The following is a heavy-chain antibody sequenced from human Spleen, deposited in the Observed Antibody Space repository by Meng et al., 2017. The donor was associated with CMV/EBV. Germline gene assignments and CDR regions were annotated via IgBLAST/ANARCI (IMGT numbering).Heavy chain of an antibody. CDR2: IYYSGST. V-gene: IGHV4-30-4*01. CDR3: ARVGPRDTAMAQGWYFDL. D-gene: IGHD5-18*01. CDR1: ISSGDYY. J-gene: IGHJ2*01. Sequence: ISSGDYYWSRIRQPPGKGLEWIGYIYYSGSTYYNPSLKSRVTISVDTSKNQFSLKLSSVTAADTAVYYCARVGPRDTAMAQGWYFDLWGRGTLVTVSS.